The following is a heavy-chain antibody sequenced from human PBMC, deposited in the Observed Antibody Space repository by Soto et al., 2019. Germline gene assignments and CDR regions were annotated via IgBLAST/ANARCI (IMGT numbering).Heavy chain of an antibody. D-gene: IGHD3-22*01. CDR3: ARDPYYYDSSGYYYHFDY. J-gene: IGHJ4*02. V-gene: IGHV4-38-2*02. Sequence: SETLSLTCAVSGYSISSGYYWGWIRQPPGKGLEWIGSIYHSGSTYYNPSLKSRVTISVDTSKNQFSLKLSSVTAADTAVYYCARDPYYYDSSGYYYHFDYWGQGTLVTVSS. CDR2: IYHSGST. CDR1: GYSISSGYY.